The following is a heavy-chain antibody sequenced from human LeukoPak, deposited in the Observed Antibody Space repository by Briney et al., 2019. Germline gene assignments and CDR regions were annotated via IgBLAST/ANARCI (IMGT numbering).Heavy chain of an antibody. CDR1: GFTVSSNY. J-gene: IGHJ4*02. CDR2: IYSGGST. V-gene: IGHV3-53*01. CDR3: ASQSRYYFDF. Sequence: GGSLRLSCAASGFTVSSNYMSWVRQAPGKGLEWVSIIYSGGSTFYTDSVKGRFTISRDNSENTVFLQMNSLRAEDTAVYYCASQSRYYFDFWGQGTLVTVSS.